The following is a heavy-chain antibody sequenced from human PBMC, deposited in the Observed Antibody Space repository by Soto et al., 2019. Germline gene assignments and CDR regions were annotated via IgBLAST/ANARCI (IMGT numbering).Heavy chain of an antibody. CDR1: GGSFSGYY. V-gene: IGHV4-34*01. CDR3: ARYRIVVEMATIGSDYYFDY. D-gene: IGHD2-21*01. CDR2: INHSGST. J-gene: IGHJ4*02. Sequence: XETLSLTCAVYGGSFSGYYWSWIRQPPGKGLEWIGEINHSGSTNYNPSLKSRVTISVDTSKNQFSLKLSSVTAADTAVYYCARYRIVVEMATIGSDYYFDYWGQGTLVTVSS.